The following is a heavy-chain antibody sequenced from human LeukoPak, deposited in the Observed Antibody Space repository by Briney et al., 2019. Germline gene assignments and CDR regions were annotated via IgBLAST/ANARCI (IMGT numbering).Heavy chain of an antibody. Sequence: SVKVSCKASGGTFSSYAISWVRQAPGQGLEWMGGIIPIFGTANYAQKSQGRVTITTDESTSTAYMELGSLRSEDTAVYYCARGAGYSSGWYYSYYYYMDVWGKGTTVTVSS. CDR2: IIPIFGTA. CDR1: GGTFSSYA. D-gene: IGHD6-19*01. CDR3: ARGAGYSSGWYYSYYYYMDV. J-gene: IGHJ6*03. V-gene: IGHV1-69*05.